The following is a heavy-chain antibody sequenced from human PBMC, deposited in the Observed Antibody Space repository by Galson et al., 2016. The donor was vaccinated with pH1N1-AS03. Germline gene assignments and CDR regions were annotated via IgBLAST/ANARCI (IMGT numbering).Heavy chain of an antibody. CDR3: ARALRSRYYFDN. J-gene: IGHJ5*02. D-gene: IGHD3-22*01. CDR2: IYYGGRT. Sequence: ETLSLTCTVPNGSISTYYWSWIRQPPGKGPEWIGYIYYGGRTNYNPSLKSRVTISVDPPKNQFSLKLNFVTTADTAVYFCARALRSRYYFDNWGQGTLIAVSS. V-gene: IGHV4-59*01. CDR1: NGSISTYY.